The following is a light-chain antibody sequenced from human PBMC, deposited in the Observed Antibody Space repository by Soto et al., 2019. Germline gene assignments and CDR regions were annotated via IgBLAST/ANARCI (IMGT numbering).Light chain of an antibody. CDR2: DAS. Sequence: DSQRPQSPYTLSASVGERVTITFRASQSISSWLAWYQQKPGKAPKLLIYDASSLESGVPSGFSGSGSGTEFTLTISRLDPEDFAVYYCQHYPMSPPFTFCPGTKVDIK. V-gene: IGKV1-5*01. CDR3: QHYPMSPPFT. CDR1: QSISSW. J-gene: IGKJ3*01.